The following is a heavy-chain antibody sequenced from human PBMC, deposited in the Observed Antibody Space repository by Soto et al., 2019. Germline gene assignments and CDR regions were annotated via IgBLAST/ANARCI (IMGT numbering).Heavy chain of an antibody. CDR1: GGSISSYY. J-gene: IGHJ4*02. V-gene: IGHV4-59*01. D-gene: IGHD6-19*01. CDR2: IYYSGST. Sequence: PSETLSLTCTVSGGSISSYYWSWIRQPPGKGLEWIGYIYYSGSTNYNPSLKSRVTISVDTSKNQFSLKLTSVTAAHTAVYYCASLTGLVLDFWGQGTLVTVSS. CDR3: ASLTGLVLDF.